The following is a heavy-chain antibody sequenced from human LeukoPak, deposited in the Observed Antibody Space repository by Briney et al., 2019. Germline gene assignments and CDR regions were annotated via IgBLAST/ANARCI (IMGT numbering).Heavy chain of an antibody. Sequence: SETLSLTCTVSGGSISSGDYYWSWIRQPPGKGLEWIGYIYYSGSTNYNPSLKSRVTISVDTSKNQLSLKLGSVTAADTAVYYCARGVRRTTMIRGGHPYSWFDPWGQGTLVTVSS. CDR3: ARGVRRTTMIRGGHPYSWFDP. D-gene: IGHD3-10*01. J-gene: IGHJ5*02. CDR2: IYYSGST. V-gene: IGHV4-30-4*01. CDR1: GGSISSGDYY.